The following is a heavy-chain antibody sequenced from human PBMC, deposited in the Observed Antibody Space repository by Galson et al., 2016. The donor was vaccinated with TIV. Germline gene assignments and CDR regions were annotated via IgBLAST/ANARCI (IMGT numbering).Heavy chain of an antibody. D-gene: IGHD1-1*01. CDR2: INACNGNT. J-gene: IGHJ4*02. Sequence: SVKVSCKASGYTFTNYIMHWVRQAPGQRLEWMGWINACNGNTKYSQKFQGRVTITRDTSASTAYMELSSLRSEDTAVYYCARDPGYFVYWGQGTLVTVSS. CDR1: GYTFTNYI. CDR3: ARDPGYFVY. V-gene: IGHV1-3*01.